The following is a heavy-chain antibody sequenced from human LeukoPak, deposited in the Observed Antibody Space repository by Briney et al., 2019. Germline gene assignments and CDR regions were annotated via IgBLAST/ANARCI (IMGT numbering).Heavy chain of an antibody. Sequence: PGGSLRLSCAASGFTFSSYWMSWVRQAPGKGLGWVSAISGSGGSTYYADSVKGRFTISRDNSKNTLYLQMNSLRAEDTAVYYCARDKYYDSSGYLLMGYWGQGTLVTVSS. CDR2: ISGSGGST. D-gene: IGHD3-22*01. J-gene: IGHJ4*02. CDR1: GFTFSSYW. CDR3: ARDKYYDSSGYLLMGY. V-gene: IGHV3-23*01.